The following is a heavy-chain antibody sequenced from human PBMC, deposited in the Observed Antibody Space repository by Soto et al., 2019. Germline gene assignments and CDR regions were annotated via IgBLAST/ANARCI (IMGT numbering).Heavy chain of an antibody. V-gene: IGHV3-23*01. Sequence: EVQMLESGGGLVQPGGSLRLSCAASGFTFSSYALTWVRQAPGKGLEWVSSITGSGDYTRYTDSVKGRFTITRDNAKNTLFLQMRSLRAADTAIYYCGKVPNGDYFGAFDFWGQGTMVTVSS. CDR1: GFTFSSYA. CDR2: ITGSGDYT. CDR3: GKVPNGDYFGAFDF. D-gene: IGHD4-17*01. J-gene: IGHJ3*01.